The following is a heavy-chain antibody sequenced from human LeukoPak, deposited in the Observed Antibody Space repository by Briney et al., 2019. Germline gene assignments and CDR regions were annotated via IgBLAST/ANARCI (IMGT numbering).Heavy chain of an antibody. CDR1: GFTFDDYA. J-gene: IGHJ4*02. Sequence: GGSLRLSCAASGFTFDDYAMHWVRHAPGKGLEWVSDISWNSGNIVYADSVKGQFTISRDNAKNSLYLQMNSLRADDTALYYCAKEALRSGWYAGPFDYWGQGTLVTVSS. V-gene: IGHV3-9*01. CDR3: AKEALRSGWYAGPFDY. D-gene: IGHD6-19*01. CDR2: ISWNSGNI.